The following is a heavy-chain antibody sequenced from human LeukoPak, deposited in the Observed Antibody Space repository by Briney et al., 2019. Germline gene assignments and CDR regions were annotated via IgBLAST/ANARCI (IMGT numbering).Heavy chain of an antibody. J-gene: IGHJ4*02. CDR2: MGNDGVTE. Sequence: GGSLRLSCAASGFSFSSYNMHWARQAPGKGLEWLAFMGNDGVTEFYPDSVRGRFTVSRDTSKNTLYLQVVSLRPEDTAVYYCARDHMWAFDHWGQGTLVTVSS. V-gene: IGHV3-30*02. D-gene: IGHD1-26*01. CDR3: ARDHMWAFDH. CDR1: GFSFSSYN.